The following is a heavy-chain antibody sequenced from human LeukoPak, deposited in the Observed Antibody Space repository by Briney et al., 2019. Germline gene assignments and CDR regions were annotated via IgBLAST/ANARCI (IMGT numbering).Heavy chain of an antibody. V-gene: IGHV3-30*02. CDR3: ARLVEQQLHRWFDP. CDR2: IRYDGSNK. J-gene: IGHJ5*02. Sequence: GGSLRLSCAASGFTFSSYGMHWVRQAPGKGLEWVAFIRYDGSNKYYADSVKGRFTISRDNSKNTLYLQMNSLRAEDTAVYYCARLVEQQLHRWFDPWGQGTLVTVSS. CDR1: GFTFSSYG. D-gene: IGHD6-13*01.